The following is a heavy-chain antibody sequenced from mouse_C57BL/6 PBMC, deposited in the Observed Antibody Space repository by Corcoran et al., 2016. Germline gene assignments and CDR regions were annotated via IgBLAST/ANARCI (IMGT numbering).Heavy chain of an antibody. CDR2: INPNNGGT. CDR3: ARPYGNSWFAY. D-gene: IGHD2-1*01. V-gene: IGHV1-26*01. CDR1: GYTFTDYY. J-gene: IGHJ3*01. Sequence: EVQLQQSGPELVKPGASVKISCKASGYTFTDYYMNWVKQSHGKSLEWIGDINPNNGGTSYNQKFKGKATLTVDKSSSTVYMELRSLTSEDSAVYYCARPYGNSWFAYWGQGTLVTVSA.